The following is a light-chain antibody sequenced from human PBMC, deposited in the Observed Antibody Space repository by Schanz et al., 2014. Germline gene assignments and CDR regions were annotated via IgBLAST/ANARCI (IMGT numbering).Light chain of an antibody. CDR2: GAS. Sequence: EIVLTQSPAILSLSPGERATLSCRASQTVSSNLVWYQQKPGQAPRLLIYGASTRATGIPARFSGSGSGTELTLTISRLQSEDLAIYYCQKYNNWPQTFGQGTKVEIK. J-gene: IGKJ1*01. CDR1: QTVSSN. CDR3: QKYNNWPQT. V-gene: IGKV3-15*01.